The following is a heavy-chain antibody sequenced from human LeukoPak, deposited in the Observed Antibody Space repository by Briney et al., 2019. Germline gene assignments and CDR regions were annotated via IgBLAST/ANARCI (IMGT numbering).Heavy chain of an antibody. CDR3: AKAVAGVMSFDY. V-gene: IGHV3-48*02. Sequence: GGSLRLSCAASGFTFNSYSMNWVRQAPGKGLEWTSYISASDTTMYYADSVKGRFTISRDNAKNSLYLHMNSLRDEDTAVYYCAKAVAGVMSFDYWGQGTLVTVSS. D-gene: IGHD6-19*01. CDR1: GFTFNSYS. J-gene: IGHJ4*02. CDR2: ISASDTTM.